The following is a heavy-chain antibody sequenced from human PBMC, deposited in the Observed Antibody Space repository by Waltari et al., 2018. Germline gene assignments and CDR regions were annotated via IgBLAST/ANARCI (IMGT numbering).Heavy chain of an antibody. D-gene: IGHD2-2*01. J-gene: IGHJ4*02. CDR1: GYTFTSHA. V-gene: IGHV1-3*01. CDR2: INAGNGNT. CDR3: ARGYQLLLG. Sequence: QVQLVQSGAEVKKPGASVKVSCKASGYTFTSHAMHWVRQAPGQRLEWMGWINAGNGNTKYSQKFQDRVTITRDTSASTAYMELSSLRSEDTAVYYCARGYQLLLGWGQGTLVTVSS.